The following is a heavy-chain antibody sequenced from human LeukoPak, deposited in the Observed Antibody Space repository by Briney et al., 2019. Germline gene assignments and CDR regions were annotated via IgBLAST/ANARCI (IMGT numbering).Heavy chain of an antibody. CDR2: IYIGGST. V-gene: IGHV3-66*01. CDR1: GFTVSSNY. CDR3: AKDQGHCGGDCYYFDY. Sequence: PGGSLRLSCAAFGFTVSSNYMSWVRQAPGKGLEWVSIIYIGGSTYYADSVKGRFTISRDNSKNTLYLQMNSLRAEDTAVYYCAKDQGHCGGDCYYFDYWGQGTLVTVSS. D-gene: IGHD2-21*02. J-gene: IGHJ4*02.